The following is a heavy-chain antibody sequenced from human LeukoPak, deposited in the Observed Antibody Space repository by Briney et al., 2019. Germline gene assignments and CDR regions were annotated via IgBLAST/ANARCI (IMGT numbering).Heavy chain of an antibody. D-gene: IGHD6-19*01. Sequence: GGSLRLSCAASGFTFSTYWMHWVRQGPGKGLVWVSRINSDGTTTDYADSVKGRFTISRDNAKNTLYLQMNSLRAEDTAVYYCAGAVARLAWDYWGQGTLVTVSS. CDR2: INSDGTTT. CDR3: AGAVARLAWDY. CDR1: GFTFSTYW. V-gene: IGHV3-74*01. J-gene: IGHJ4*02.